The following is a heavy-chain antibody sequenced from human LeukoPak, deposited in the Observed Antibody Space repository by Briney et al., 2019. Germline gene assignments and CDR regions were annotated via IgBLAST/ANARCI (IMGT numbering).Heavy chain of an antibody. CDR2: INPSGGST. Sequence: ASVKVSCKASGYTFTSYYMHWVRQAPGQGLEWMGIINPSGGSTSYAQKFQGRVTMTRDTSTSKVYMELSSLRSEDTAVYYCAREWPHDIAANAFDIWGQGTMVTVSS. J-gene: IGHJ3*02. CDR3: AREWPHDIAANAFDI. D-gene: IGHD6-6*01. CDR1: GYTFTSYY. V-gene: IGHV1-46*01.